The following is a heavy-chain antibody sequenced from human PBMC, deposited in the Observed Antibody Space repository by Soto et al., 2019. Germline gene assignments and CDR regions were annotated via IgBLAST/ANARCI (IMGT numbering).Heavy chain of an antibody. Sequence: GESLKISCKGSGYSFTSYWISWVRQMPGKGLEWMGRIDPSDSYTNYSPSFQGHVTISADKSISTAYLQWSSLKASDTAMYCCASHPIAVAAPFDYWGQGTLVTVSS. V-gene: IGHV5-10-1*01. CDR3: ASHPIAVAAPFDY. CDR1: GYSFTSYW. CDR2: IDPSDSYT. D-gene: IGHD6-19*01. J-gene: IGHJ4*02.